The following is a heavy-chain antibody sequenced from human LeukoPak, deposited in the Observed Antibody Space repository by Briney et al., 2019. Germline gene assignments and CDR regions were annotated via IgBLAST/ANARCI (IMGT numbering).Heavy chain of an antibody. CDR2: IYSGGST. CDR3: ARVSGYSGYVDY. V-gene: IGHV3-53*01. J-gene: IGHJ4*02. Sequence: GGSLRLSCAASGFTFSSSGMTWVRQVPGKGLEWVSVIYSGGSTYYADSVKGRFTISRDNSKNTLYLQMNSLRAEDTAVYYCARVSGYSGYVDYWGQGTLVTVSS. CDR1: GFTFSSSG. D-gene: IGHD5-12*01.